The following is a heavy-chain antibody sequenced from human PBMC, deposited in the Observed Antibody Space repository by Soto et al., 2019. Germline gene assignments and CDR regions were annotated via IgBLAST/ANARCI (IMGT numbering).Heavy chain of an antibody. V-gene: IGHV3-53*04. D-gene: IGHD3-16*02. CDR1: GFTVSSNY. Sequence: EVQLVESGGGLVQPGGSLRLSCAASGFTVSSNYMSWVRQAPGKGLEWVSVIYSGGSTYYADSVKGRFTISRHDTKNTLYLRMTSPGAEDTTVYYCAGGSRDYIWGSYRPYYMDVWGKGTTVTVSS. CDR2: IYSGGST. CDR3: AGGSRDYIWGSYRPYYMDV. J-gene: IGHJ6*03.